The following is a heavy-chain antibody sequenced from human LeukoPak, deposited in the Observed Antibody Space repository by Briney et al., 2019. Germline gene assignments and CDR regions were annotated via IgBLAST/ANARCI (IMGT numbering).Heavy chain of an antibody. CDR2: IDSSGTT. CDR1: DGSINTYF. D-gene: IGHD1-1*01. J-gene: IGHJ5*01. CDR3: ATGGYSAWCDY. Sequence: PSETLSLTCSVSDGSINTYFWSGIRQPAGKGLEWIGRIDSSGTTSLNPSLKSRVTISQDKSKKQFSLKLSTVTAADTAVYYCATGGYSAWCDYWGHGTQVIVSS. V-gene: IGHV4-4*07.